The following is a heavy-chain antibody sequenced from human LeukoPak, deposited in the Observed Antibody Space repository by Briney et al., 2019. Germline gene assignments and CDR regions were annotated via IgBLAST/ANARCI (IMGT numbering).Heavy chain of an antibody. V-gene: IGHV3-23*01. CDR1: GFTFSTYA. Sequence: GGSLRLSCAASGFTFSTYAMSWVRQAPGKGLEWVSGISGSAGSTYYADSVKGRFTISRDNSKSTLSLQMNSLRAEDTAVYYCARGRQQQEFDYWGQGTLVTVSS. J-gene: IGHJ4*02. CDR3: ARGRQQQEFDY. CDR2: ISGSAGST. D-gene: IGHD6-13*01.